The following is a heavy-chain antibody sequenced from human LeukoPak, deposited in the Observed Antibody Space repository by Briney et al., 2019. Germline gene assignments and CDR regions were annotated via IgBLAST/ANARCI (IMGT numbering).Heavy chain of an antibody. D-gene: IGHD6-13*01. CDR2: ISYDGRNK. CDR1: GFTFSRFG. CDR3: ARGLPGGFVGFSSSWYPLDY. Sequence: PGGSLRLSCGASGFTFSRFGIHWVRQAPGKGLEWVSVISYDGRNKHYADSVKGRFTTSRDNSKNTLFLQMNSLRAEDTAVYYCARGLPGGFVGFSSSWYPLDYWGQGALVTVSS. J-gene: IGHJ4*02. V-gene: IGHV3-30*04.